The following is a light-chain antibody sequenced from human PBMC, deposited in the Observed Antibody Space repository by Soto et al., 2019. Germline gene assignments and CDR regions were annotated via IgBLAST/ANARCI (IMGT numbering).Light chain of an antibody. Sequence: EIVLTQSPGTLSLSPGERATLSCRASQSVSSSYLAWYQQRPGQAPRLLIYDASSRATGIPDRFSGSGSGTDFTLTISSLEPEDFAFYYCQQYGSSPSTFGQGTKVEIK. V-gene: IGKV3-20*01. J-gene: IGKJ1*01. CDR2: DAS. CDR3: QQYGSSPST. CDR1: QSVSSSY.